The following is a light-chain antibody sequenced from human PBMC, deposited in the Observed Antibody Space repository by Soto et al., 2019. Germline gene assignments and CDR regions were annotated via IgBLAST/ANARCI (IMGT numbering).Light chain of an antibody. CDR1: QSVRNNY. CDR3: QQYGSSPLT. CDR2: DAS. V-gene: IGKV3-20*01. J-gene: IGKJ4*01. Sequence: EIVLTQSPDTLSLSPGERATLSCRASQSVRNNYLAWYQQKPGQAPRFLIYDASSRATGIPDRFSGSVSGTDFTLTISRLEPEDFAVYYCQQYGSSPLTIGGGTKVEIK.